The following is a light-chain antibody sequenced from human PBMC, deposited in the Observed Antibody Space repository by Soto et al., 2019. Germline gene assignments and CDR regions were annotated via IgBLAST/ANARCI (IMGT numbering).Light chain of an antibody. J-gene: IGKJ1*01. CDR3: QQYNNWPRT. Sequence: EIMMTQSPATLSVSPGERATLSCRASQSISSNLAWYQQKPGQAPRLLIYGAITRATGSPARFSGSGSGTEFTLTISSLQSEDFAFYYCQQYNNWPRTFGQGTKVEIK. CDR1: QSISSN. V-gene: IGKV3-15*01. CDR2: GAI.